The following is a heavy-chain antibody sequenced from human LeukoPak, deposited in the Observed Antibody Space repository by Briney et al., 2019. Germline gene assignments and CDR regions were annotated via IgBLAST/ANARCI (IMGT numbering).Heavy chain of an antibody. CDR1: GFTFSDYY. Sequence: GGSLRLSCAASGFTFSDYYMSWIRQAPGKGLEWVSYISDSGSTIYYADSVKGRFTISRDNAKNSLYLQMNSLRAEDTAVYYCARDDSFDAFDIWGQGTMVTVSS. CDR3: ARDDSFDAFDI. V-gene: IGHV3-11*01. J-gene: IGHJ3*02. D-gene: IGHD3-3*01. CDR2: ISDSGSTI.